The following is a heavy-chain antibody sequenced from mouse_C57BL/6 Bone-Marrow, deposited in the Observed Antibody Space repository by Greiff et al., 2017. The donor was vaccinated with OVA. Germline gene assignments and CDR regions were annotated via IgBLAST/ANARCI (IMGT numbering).Heavy chain of an antibody. Sequence: QVHVKQPGAELVKPGASVKLSCKASGYTFTSYWMQWVKQRPGQGLEWIGEIDPSDSYTNYNQKFKGKATLTVDTSSSTAYMQLSSLTSEDSAVYYCAREGYYGNYAWYFDVWGTGTTVTVSS. V-gene: IGHV1-50*01. J-gene: IGHJ1*03. CDR2: IDPSDSYT. CDR1: GYTFTSYW. CDR3: AREGYYGNYAWYFDV. D-gene: IGHD2-1*01.